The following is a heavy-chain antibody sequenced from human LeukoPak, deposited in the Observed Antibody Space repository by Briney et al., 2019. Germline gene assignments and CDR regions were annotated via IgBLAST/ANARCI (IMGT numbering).Heavy chain of an antibody. Sequence: RGSLRLSCAASGFTFSSYTMSWVRPAPGERKEWVSIISGSGGITYYADSVKRRFTISRKHSKNTLYLQMDSHGAEDTAVYYCAKDSAAVGGPTTDWGQGTLVTVCS. CDR1: GFTFSSYT. D-gene: IGHD2-15*01. V-gene: IGHV3-23*01. CDR3: AKDSAAVGGPTTD. CDR2: ISGSGGIT. J-gene: IGHJ4*02.